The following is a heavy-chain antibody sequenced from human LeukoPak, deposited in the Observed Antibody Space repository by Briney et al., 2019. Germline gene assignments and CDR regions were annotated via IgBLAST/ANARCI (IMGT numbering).Heavy chain of an antibody. CDR3: AREERAGSTDY. Sequence: RGSLRLSCAAPGFFLNSYSIHWVRQAPGKGLECVSAIRNEGGRTHYANSVRGSFTISRDNSKNTRYLQMDSLRAQDTASYTCAREERAGSTDYWGQGTLVTVSS. CDR2: IRNEGGRT. D-gene: IGHD1-1*01. V-gene: IGHV3-64*01. CDR1: GFFLNSYS. J-gene: IGHJ4*02.